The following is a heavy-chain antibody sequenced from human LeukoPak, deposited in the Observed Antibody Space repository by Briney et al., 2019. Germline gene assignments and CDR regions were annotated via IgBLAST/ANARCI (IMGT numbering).Heavy chain of an antibody. CDR1: GFTSSSYA. CDR2: ISGSGGST. Sequence: GGSLRLSCAASGFTSSSYAMSWVRQAPGKGLEWVSAISGSGGSTYYADSVKGRFTISRDNSKNTLYLQMNSLRAEDTAVYYCAKKRGHSNYDPIDYWGQGTLVTVSS. J-gene: IGHJ4*02. D-gene: IGHD4-11*01. CDR3: AKKRGHSNYDPIDY. V-gene: IGHV3-23*01.